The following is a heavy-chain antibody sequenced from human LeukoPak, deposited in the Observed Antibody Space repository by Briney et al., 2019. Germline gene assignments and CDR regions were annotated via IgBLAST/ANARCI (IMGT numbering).Heavy chain of an antibody. CDR2: ISPNSGGI. Sequence: ASVKVSCKASGYTFTGNYMHWVRQAPGQGLEWMGWISPNSGGINYAQKFQGRVTMTRDTSISTAYMELSRLTSDDTAVYYCARAGYCSGGSCSDWFDSWGQGTQVTVSS. CDR3: ARAGYCSGGSCSDWFDS. D-gene: IGHD2-15*01. V-gene: IGHV1-2*02. CDR1: GYTFTGNY. J-gene: IGHJ5*01.